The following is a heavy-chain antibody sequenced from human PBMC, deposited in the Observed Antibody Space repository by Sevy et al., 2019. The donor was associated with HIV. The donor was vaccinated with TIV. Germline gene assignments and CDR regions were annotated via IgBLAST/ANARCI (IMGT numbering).Heavy chain of an antibody. V-gene: IGHV4-30-2*01. CDR1: GGSISSGGYS. CDR2: IYHSGST. D-gene: IGHD4-17*01. CDR3: ARDYGGNSGWFDP. Sequence: SETLSLTCAVSGGSISSGGYSWSCIRQPPGKGLEWIGYIYHSGSTYYNPSLKSRVTISVDRSKNQFSLKLSSVTAADTAVYYCARDYGGNSGWFDPWGQGTLVTVSS. J-gene: IGHJ5*02.